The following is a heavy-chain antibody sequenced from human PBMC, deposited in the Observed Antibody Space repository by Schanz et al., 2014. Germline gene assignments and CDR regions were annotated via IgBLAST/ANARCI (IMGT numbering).Heavy chain of an antibody. D-gene: IGHD2-15*01. Sequence: EVQVVESGGGLVQPGGSLRLSCSASGFTFSRTIMNWVRQAPGKGLEWVSYISSSSSNIEYADSVKGRFTISRDNVKNSLYLQMNSLRDEDTAVYHCARDGALPVVVGATRVYYYSMDVWGQGTTVTVSS. CDR2: ISSSSSNI. J-gene: IGHJ6*02. CDR1: GFTFSRTI. CDR3: ARDGALPVVVGATRVYYYSMDV. V-gene: IGHV3-48*02.